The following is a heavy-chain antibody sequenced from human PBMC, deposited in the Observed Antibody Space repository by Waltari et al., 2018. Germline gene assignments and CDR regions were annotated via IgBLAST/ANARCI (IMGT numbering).Heavy chain of an antibody. V-gene: IGHV4-31*09. D-gene: IGHD3-22*01. Sequence: QVQLQESGPGLVTPSPTLSLPCTVSGGSISSGGYYWSWLRQHPGKGLEWLGYIYHSGSTYYNPSLKRRVTISVDRSKHQVSLKLSSVTAADTAVYYCATCAWYYYDSSGYYYRSGHYGMDVWGQGTTVTVSS. CDR3: ATCAWYYYDSSGYYYRSGHYGMDV. J-gene: IGHJ6*02. CDR1: GGSISSGGYY. CDR2: IYHSGST.